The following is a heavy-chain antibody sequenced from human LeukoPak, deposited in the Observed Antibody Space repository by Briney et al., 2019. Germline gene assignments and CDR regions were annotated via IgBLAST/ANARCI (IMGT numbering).Heavy chain of an antibody. CDR3: AKATYSGNFPYFDY. V-gene: IGHV3-30*02. J-gene: IGHJ4*02. Sequence: PGGSLRLSCAAAGFTFSSYGMHWVRQAPGKGLERVAFIRYDGSNKYDADSVKGRFTISRDNSKNTLYLQMHSLRAEDTAVYYCAKATYSGNFPYFDYWGQGTLVTVSS. CDR2: IRYDGSNK. CDR1: GFTFSSYG. D-gene: IGHD1-26*01.